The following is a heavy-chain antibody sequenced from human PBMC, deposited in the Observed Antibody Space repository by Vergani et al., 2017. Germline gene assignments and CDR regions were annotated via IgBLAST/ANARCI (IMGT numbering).Heavy chain of an antibody. CDR1: GFTFSNSA. J-gene: IGHJ6*02. Sequence: EVHLLESGGGLVQSGGSLRLSCAASGFTFSNSAVSWVRQAPGRGLAWVSSISGPGLSTYYADSVKGRFSISRDNSKNTVFLQMHSLRAEDTALYYCARDTIVVVTEYGMDVWGQGTTVTVSS. CDR2: ISGPGLST. V-gene: IGHV3-23*01. CDR3: ARDTIVVVTEYGMDV. D-gene: IGHD2-21*02.